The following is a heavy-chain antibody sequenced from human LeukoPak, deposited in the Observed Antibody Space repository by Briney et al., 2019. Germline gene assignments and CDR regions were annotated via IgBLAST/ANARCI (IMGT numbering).Heavy chain of an antibody. Sequence: SETLSLTCAVYGGSFSGYYWSWIRQPPGKGLEWIGEINHSGSINYNPSLKSRVTISVDRSKNQFSLKLSSVTAADTAVYYCASGYSYGYNFDYWGQGALVTVSS. CDR1: GGSFSGYY. CDR2: INHSGSI. J-gene: IGHJ4*02. D-gene: IGHD5-18*01. V-gene: IGHV4-34*01. CDR3: ASGYSYGYNFDY.